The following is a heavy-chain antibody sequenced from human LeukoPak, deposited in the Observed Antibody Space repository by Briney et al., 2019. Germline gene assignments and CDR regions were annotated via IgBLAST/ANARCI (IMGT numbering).Heavy chain of an antibody. CDR1: GFTFSSYA. V-gene: IGHV3-23*01. CDR3: AGYNCSTTRCYTGGFDY. CDR2: ISGSGGST. D-gene: IGHD2-2*02. J-gene: IGHJ4*02. Sequence: GGSLRLSCAASGFTFSSYAMSWVRQAPGKGLEWVSAISGSGGSTYYADSVKGWFTISRDNSKNTLYLQMNSLRAEDTAVYYCAGYNCSTTRCYTGGFDYWGQGTLVTVSS.